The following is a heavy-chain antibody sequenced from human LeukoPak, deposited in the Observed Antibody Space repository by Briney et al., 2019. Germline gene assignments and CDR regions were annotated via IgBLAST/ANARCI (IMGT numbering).Heavy chain of an antibody. CDR1: GGSISSSSYY. J-gene: IGHJ5*02. CDR2: IYYSGST. D-gene: IGHD2-2*01. V-gene: IGHV4-39*02. Sequence: PSETLSLTCTVSGGSISSSSYYWGWIRQPPGKGLEWIGSIYYSGSTYYNPSLKSRVTISVDTSKNQFSLKLSSVTAADTAVYYCAREGGPRLGVVVPADPYNWFDPWGQGTLVTVSS. CDR3: AREGGPRLGVVVPADPYNWFDP.